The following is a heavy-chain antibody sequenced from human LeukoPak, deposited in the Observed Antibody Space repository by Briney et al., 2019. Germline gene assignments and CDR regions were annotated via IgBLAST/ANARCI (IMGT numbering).Heavy chain of an antibody. CDR1: GFTFRNHW. Sequence: PGGSLRLSCAASGFTFRNHWMPWVRQTPGKGLVWVSRISSDGSSTTYADSVKGRFTISRDNAKNTLYLQMNNLRAEDTAMYYCARDQRVTGRPDIDYWGQGTLVIVSS. D-gene: IGHD6-6*01. CDR2: ISSDGSST. J-gene: IGHJ4*02. V-gene: IGHV3-74*03. CDR3: ARDQRVTGRPDIDY.